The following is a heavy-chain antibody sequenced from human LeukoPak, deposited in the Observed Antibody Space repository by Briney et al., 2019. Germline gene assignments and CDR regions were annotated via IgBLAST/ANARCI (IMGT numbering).Heavy chain of an antibody. CDR2: ISSSGSTI. CDR1: GFTFSSYE. CDR3: ARESYYGSGSHERYNWFDP. V-gene: IGHV3-48*03. D-gene: IGHD3-10*01. Sequence: GGSLRLSCAASGFTFSSYEMNWVRQAPGKGLEWVSYISSSGSTIYYADSVKGRFTISRDNAKNSLYLQMNSLRAEDTAVYYCARESYYGSGSHERYNWFDPWGQGTLVTVSS. J-gene: IGHJ5*02.